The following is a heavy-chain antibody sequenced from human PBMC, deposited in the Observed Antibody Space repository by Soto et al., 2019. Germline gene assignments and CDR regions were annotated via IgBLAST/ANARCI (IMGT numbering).Heavy chain of an antibody. CDR2: TSHSGST. D-gene: IGHD3-10*01. Sequence: QVQLQGSGPGLVKPSETLSLTCTVFGGSVTTYYWTWIRQPPGKGLEWIGFTSHSGSTNYNPSLKIRATMSVDTSETQFSLKLNSVTAADTAVYYCVTGSGSSTSDAFDIWDRGTMVTVSS. CDR1: GGSVTTYY. V-gene: IGHV4-59*02. J-gene: IGHJ3*02. CDR3: VTGSGSSTSDAFDI.